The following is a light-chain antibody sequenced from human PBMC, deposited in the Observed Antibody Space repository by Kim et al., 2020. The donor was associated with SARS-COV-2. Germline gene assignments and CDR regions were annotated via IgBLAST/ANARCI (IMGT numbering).Light chain of an antibody. Sequence: LSPGDRAPLSCRASQSVGNSFAWYQQKPGQPPRLLIYDAFRRASGIPARFSGSGSGTDFTLTISSLEPEDFAVYYCQQRGNWPLTFGQGTKVDIK. V-gene: IGKV3-11*01. CDR1: QSVGNS. CDR3: QQRGNWPLT. CDR2: DAF. J-gene: IGKJ1*01.